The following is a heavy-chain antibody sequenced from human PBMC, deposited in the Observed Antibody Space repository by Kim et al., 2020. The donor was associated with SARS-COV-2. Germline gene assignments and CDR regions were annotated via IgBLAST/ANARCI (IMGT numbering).Heavy chain of an antibody. CDR1: GGSISSYY. CDR3: AGAVDYGMDV. Sequence: SETLSLTCTVSGGSISSYYWSWIRQPPGKGLEWIGYIYYSGSTNYNPSLKSRVTISVDTSKNQFSLKLSSVTAADTAVYYCAGAVDYGMDVWGQGTTVTVSS. J-gene: IGHJ6*02. V-gene: IGHV4-59*01. CDR2: IYYSGST.